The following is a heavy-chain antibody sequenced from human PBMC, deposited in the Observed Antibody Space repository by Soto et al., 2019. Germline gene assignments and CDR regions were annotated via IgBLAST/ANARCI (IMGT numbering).Heavy chain of an antibody. J-gene: IGHJ4*02. Sequence: PSETLSLTCTVSGGSISSYYWSWIRQPPGKGLEWIGYIYYSGSTNYNPSLKSRVTISVDTSKNQFSLKLSSVTAADTAVYYCARTYYDSSGYYYDPFYFDYWGQGTLVTVSS. CDR2: IYYSGST. CDR3: ARTYYDSSGYYYDPFYFDY. V-gene: IGHV4-59*08. CDR1: GGSISSYY. D-gene: IGHD3-22*01.